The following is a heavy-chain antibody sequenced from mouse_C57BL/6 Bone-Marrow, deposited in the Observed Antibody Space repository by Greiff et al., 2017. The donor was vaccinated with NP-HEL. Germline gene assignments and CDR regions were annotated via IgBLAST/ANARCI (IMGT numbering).Heavy chain of an antibody. J-gene: IGHJ2*01. CDR3: TRGKLLRSPFDY. CDR1: GYTFTDYE. Sequence: VQLQQSGAELVRPGASVTLSCKASGYTFTDYEMHWVKQTPVHGLEWIGAIDPETGGTAYNQKFKGKAILTADKSSSTAYMGLRSLTSEDSAVYYCTRGKLLRSPFDYWGQGTTLTVSS. D-gene: IGHD1-1*01. V-gene: IGHV1-15*01. CDR2: IDPETGGT.